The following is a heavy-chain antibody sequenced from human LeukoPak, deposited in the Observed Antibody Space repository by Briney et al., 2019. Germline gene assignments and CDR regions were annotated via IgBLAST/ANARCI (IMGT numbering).Heavy chain of an antibody. Sequence: GGSLRLSCAASGFTFSSYAMGWVRQAPGKGLEWVSAISGSGGSTYYADSVKGRFTISRDNAKNSLCLQMNSLRAEDTAVYYCARDRSIVGATTDAFDIWGQGTMVTVSS. D-gene: IGHD1-26*01. CDR2: ISGSGGST. CDR3: ARDRSIVGATTDAFDI. J-gene: IGHJ3*02. V-gene: IGHV3-23*01. CDR1: GFTFSSYA.